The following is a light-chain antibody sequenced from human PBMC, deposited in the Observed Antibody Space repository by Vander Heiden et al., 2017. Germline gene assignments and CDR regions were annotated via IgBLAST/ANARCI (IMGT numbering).Light chain of an antibody. Sequence: DIVLTQSPDSLAVSLGERATISCKSSQTLLRNSKNKFSLACYQQKPGQSPRLLVYGPSTRETGVPPRFSGSGSGTDFTLTISTLQAEDVAVYYCLQYYSLPWTFGQGTKVEIK. CDR3: LQYYSLPWT. CDR2: GPS. CDR1: QTLLRNSKNKFS. V-gene: IGKV4-1*01. J-gene: IGKJ1*01.